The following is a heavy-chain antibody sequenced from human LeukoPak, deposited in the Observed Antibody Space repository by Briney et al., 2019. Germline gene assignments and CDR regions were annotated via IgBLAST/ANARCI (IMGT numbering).Heavy chain of an antibody. CDR2: IYPGDSDT. CDR3: ARCGELATINRCYFAY. V-gene: IGHV5-51*01. J-gene: IGHJ4*02. CDR1: EYSFTHVW. D-gene: IGHD5-24*01. Sequence: GESLKISCKGFEYSFTHVWIGWGRLMPGKGLEWMGIIYPGDSDTRYSPSFQGQVTISADKSLSTRYLQGSSLRASDNAMQSCARCGELATINRCYFAYWGQGTLVTVSS.